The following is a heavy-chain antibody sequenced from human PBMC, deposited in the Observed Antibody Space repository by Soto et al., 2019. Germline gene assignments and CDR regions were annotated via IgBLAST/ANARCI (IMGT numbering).Heavy chain of an antibody. V-gene: IGHV1-18*01. CDR2: ISAHNGNT. J-gene: IGHJ4*02. CDR3: ARGRYGDY. CDR1: GYKFTSYG. D-gene: IGHD4-17*01. Sequence: QAHLVQSGPEVKKPGASVKVSCKGSGYKFTSYGIAWVRQAPGQGLEWMGWISAHNGNTEYAQKVQGRVTVTRDTSTSTAYLELRSLRSDDTALYYCARGRYGDYWGQGALVTVSS.